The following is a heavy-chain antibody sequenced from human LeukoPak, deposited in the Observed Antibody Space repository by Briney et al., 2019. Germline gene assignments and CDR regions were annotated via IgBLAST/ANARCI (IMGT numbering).Heavy chain of an antibody. CDR1: GYTFTSYG. CDR3: ARKLYSIAAYNTSDFDI. D-gene: IGHD6-13*01. Sequence: ASVKVSCKASGYTFTSYGISWVRQAPGQGLEWMGWISAYNGNTNYAQKLQGRVTMTTDTSTSTAYMELRSLRSDDTAVYYCARKLYSIAAYNTSDFDIWGQGTMVTVSS. J-gene: IGHJ3*02. V-gene: IGHV1-18*01. CDR2: ISAYNGNT.